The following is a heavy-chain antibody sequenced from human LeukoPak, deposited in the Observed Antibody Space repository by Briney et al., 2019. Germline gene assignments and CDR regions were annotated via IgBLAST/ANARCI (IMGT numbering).Heavy chain of an antibody. J-gene: IGHJ3*02. V-gene: IGHV3-21*01. CDR1: GFTFSSYS. Sequence: GGSLRLSCAASGFTFSSYSMNWVRQAPGKGLEWVSSISSSSSYIYYADSVKGRFTISRDNAKNSLYLQMNSLRAEDTAVYYCHVEMATIEAFDIWGQGTMVTVSS. D-gene: IGHD5-24*01. CDR3: HVEMATIEAFDI. CDR2: ISSSSSYI.